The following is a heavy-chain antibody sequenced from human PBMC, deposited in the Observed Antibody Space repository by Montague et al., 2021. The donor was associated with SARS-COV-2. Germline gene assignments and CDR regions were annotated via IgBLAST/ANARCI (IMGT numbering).Heavy chain of an antibody. CDR1: SGPIISSGYY. CDR2: IYYSGTT. CDR3: ARGMIRGVTTPFDY. V-gene: IGHV4-39*02. Sequence: SETLSLTYSVSSGPIISSGYYWGWIRQPPGKELEWIGNIYYSGTTYYNPFLQSRGTISVDTSKNHLSLRLSSVTAADTAVYFCARGMIRGVTTPFDYWGQGSQVTVSS. J-gene: IGHJ4*02. D-gene: IGHD3-10*01.